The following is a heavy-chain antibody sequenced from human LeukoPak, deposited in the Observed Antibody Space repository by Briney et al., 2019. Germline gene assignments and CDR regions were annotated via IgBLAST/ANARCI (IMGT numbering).Heavy chain of an antibody. CDR1: GFTLSSYA. J-gene: IGHJ4*02. CDR3: ARENYGPFDY. Sequence: GGSLRLSCAAAGFTLSSYAMHWVRQAPGKRLEWVAVISYDGSNKYYADSVKGRFTISRDNSKNTLYLQMNSLRAEDTAVYYCARENYGPFDYWGQGTLVTVSS. CDR2: ISYDGSNK. V-gene: IGHV3-30-3*01. D-gene: IGHD3-10*01.